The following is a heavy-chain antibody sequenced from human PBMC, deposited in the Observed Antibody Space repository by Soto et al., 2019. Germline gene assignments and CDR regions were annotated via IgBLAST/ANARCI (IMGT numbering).Heavy chain of an antibody. Sequence: ASVKVSCKASGGTFSSYAISWERQAPGQGLEWMGGIIPIFGTANYAQKFQGRVTITADESTSTAYMELSSLRSEDTAVYYCARVAELRSYYYYGMDVWGQGTTVTLSS. D-gene: IGHD1-7*01. CDR1: GGTFSSYA. CDR2: IIPIFGTA. CDR3: ARVAELRSYYYYGMDV. J-gene: IGHJ6*02. V-gene: IGHV1-69*13.